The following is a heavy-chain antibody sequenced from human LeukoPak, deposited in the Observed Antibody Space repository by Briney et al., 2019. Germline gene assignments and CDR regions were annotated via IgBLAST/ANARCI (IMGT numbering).Heavy chain of an antibody. V-gene: IGHV3-21*01. CDR2: ISSSSSYI. D-gene: IGHD2-21*01. J-gene: IGHJ4*02. CDR3: ARASNGDSFDY. CDR1: GFTFSSYS. Sequence: PGGSLRLSCAASGFTFSSYSMNWVRQAPGKGLEWVSSISSSSSYIHYADSVKGRFTISRDNAKNSLYLQMNSLRAEDTAVYYCARASNGDSFDYWGQGTLVTVSS.